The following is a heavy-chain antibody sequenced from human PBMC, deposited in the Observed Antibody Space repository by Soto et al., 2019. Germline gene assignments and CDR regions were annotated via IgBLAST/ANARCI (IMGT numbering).Heavy chain of an antibody. CDR2: IYYSGST. J-gene: IGHJ5*02. V-gene: IGHV4-39*01. CDR1: GGSISSSSYY. Sequence: QLQLQESGPGLVKPSETLSLTCTVSGGSISSSSYYWGWIRQPPGKGLEWIGSIYYSGSTYYNPPIKRRVTISVDTSRNQFSVNMSSVTAADTAVYYCARGEGYCTNGVCYNRNWFDTWGQGTLVTVSS. CDR3: ARGEGYCTNGVCYNRNWFDT. D-gene: IGHD2-8*01.